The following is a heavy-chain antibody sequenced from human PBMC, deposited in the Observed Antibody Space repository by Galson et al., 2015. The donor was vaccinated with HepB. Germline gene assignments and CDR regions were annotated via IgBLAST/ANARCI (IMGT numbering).Heavy chain of an antibody. J-gene: IGHJ5*02. CDR2: INHSGST. V-gene: IGHV4-34*01. CDR3: ARGLIQGSGYSYGKRGWFDP. CDR1: GGSFSGYY. Sequence: LSLTCAVYGGSFSGYYWSWIRRPPGKGLEWIGEINHSGSTNYNPSLKSRVTISVDTSKNQFSLKLSSVTAADTAVYYCARGLIQGSGYSYGKRGWFDPWGQGTLVTVSS. D-gene: IGHD5-18*01.